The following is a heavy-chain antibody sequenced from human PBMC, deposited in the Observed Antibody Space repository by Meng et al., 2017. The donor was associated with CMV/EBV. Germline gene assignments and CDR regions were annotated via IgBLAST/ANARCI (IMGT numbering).Heavy chain of an antibody. D-gene: IGHD5-24*01. CDR2: IRYDGSEK. Sequence: EGSLRLSCAASGFTFSSYGMHWVRQAPGKGLEWVAFIRYDGSEKYYVDSVKGRFTISRDNAKNSLYLQMNSLRAEDTAVYYCARVGGEMATTQNGAVYYGMDVWGQGTTVTVSS. CDR1: GFTFSSYG. J-gene: IGHJ6*02. V-gene: IGHV3-30*02. CDR3: ARVGGEMATTQNGAVYYGMDV.